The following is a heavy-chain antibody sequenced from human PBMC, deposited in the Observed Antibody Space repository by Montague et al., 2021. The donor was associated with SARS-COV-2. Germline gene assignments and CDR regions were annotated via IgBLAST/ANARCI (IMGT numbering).Heavy chain of an antibody. CDR3: ARRIHGTYYFDY. D-gene: IGHD1-14*01. V-gene: IGHV5-51*01. CDR1: GYRFSSYW. CDR2: IYPGDSDT. Sequence: QSGAEVKTPGESLKISCKGSGYRFSSYWIGWVRQMSGKGLEWMGIIYPGDSDTRYSPSFQGQVTISADKSITTAYLQWSSLKALDTAMYYCARRIHGTYYFDYWGQGTLVTVSS. J-gene: IGHJ4*02.